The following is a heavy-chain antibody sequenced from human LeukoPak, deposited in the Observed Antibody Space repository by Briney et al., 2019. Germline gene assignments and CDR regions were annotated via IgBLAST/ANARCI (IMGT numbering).Heavy chain of an antibody. D-gene: IGHD6-13*01. CDR3: AKGGSEQQLAPFDY. V-gene: IGHV3-9*03. CDR1: GFTFDDYA. CDR2: ISWNSGSI. Sequence: GGSLRLSCAASGFTFDDYAMHWVRQAPGKGLEWVSGISWNSGSIGYADSVKGRFTISRDNAKNSLYLQMNSLRAEDMALYYCAKGGSEQQLAPFDYWGQGTLVTVSS. J-gene: IGHJ4*02.